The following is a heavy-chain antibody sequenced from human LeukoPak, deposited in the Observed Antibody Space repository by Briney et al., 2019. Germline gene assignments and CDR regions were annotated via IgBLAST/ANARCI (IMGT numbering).Heavy chain of an antibody. V-gene: IGHV3-23*01. Sequence: GGSLRLSCAASGFTFSSYAMSWVRQAPGKGLEWVSAISGSGGSTYYADSVKGRFTISRDNSKNTLYPQMNSLRAEDTAVYYCANSPVPAAMEYYFDYWGQGTLVTVSS. D-gene: IGHD2-2*01. CDR3: ANSPVPAAMEYYFDY. CDR1: GFTFSSYA. CDR2: ISGSGGST. J-gene: IGHJ4*02.